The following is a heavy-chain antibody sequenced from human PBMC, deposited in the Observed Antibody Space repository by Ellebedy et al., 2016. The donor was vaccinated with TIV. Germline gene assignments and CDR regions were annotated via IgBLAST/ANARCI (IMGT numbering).Heavy chain of an antibody. D-gene: IGHD5-24*01. Sequence: AASVKVSCKVSGYTLTDLSMHWVRQAPGKGLEWMGGFDHEDDETIYAQKFQGRVTMTEDTSTDTAYMDLRSLRSEDTAVYYCATVFDGYRGLDYWGQGTLVTVSS. CDR1: GYTLTDLS. J-gene: IGHJ4*02. CDR3: ATVFDGYRGLDY. CDR2: FDHEDDET. V-gene: IGHV1-24*01.